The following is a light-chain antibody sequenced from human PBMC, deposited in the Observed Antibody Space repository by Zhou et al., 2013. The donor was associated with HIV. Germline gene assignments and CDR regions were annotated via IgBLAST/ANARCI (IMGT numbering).Light chain of an antibody. Sequence: EIVMTQSPATLSVSPGERATLSCRASQSVSSNLAWYQQKPGQAPRLLIYAASSLQTGVPSRFSGSGSGTDFTLTISSLQPEDSATYYCQQANSLFLTFGGRDQGGDQT. CDR1: QSVSSN. CDR3: QQANSLFLT. CDR2: AAS. V-gene: IGKV3-15*01. J-gene: IGKJ4*01.